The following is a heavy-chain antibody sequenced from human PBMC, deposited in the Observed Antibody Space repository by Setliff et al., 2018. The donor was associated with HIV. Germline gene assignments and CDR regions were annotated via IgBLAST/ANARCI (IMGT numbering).Heavy chain of an antibody. D-gene: IGHD6-19*01. Sequence: EASVKVSCKASGYTFTTYGISWVRQAPGHGLEWMGWISPYIGHTNYALNFQGRVTMTIDTSTSTAYMDLRSLRSDDTAVYFCARLGSGWSDSYYYAMDVWGQGTTVTVSS. CDR2: ISPYIGHT. J-gene: IGHJ6*02. CDR3: ARLGSGWSDSYYYAMDV. CDR1: GYTFTTYG. V-gene: IGHV1-18*01.